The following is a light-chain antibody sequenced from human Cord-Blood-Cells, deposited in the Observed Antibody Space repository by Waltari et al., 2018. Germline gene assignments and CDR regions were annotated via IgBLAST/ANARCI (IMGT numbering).Light chain of an antibody. CDR2: GAA. J-gene: IGKJ4*01. Sequence: EIVLTQSPGTLSLSPGERATLSCRASQSVSSSHLAWYQQKPSQAPRLPIYGAASRATGIPDRFSGSGSGTDFTLTISRLEPEDFAVYYCQQYGSSLLTFGGGTKVEIK. CDR1: QSVSSSH. CDR3: QQYGSSLLT. V-gene: IGKV3-20*01.